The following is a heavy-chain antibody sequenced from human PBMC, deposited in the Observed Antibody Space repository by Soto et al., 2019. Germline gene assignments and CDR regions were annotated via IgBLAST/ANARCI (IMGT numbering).Heavy chain of an antibody. V-gene: IGHV3-33*01. D-gene: IGHD6-6*01. Sequence: QVQLVESGGGVVQPGRSLRLSCAASGFSLSSYGRHWVRQAPGMGLEWVAVIWYDGSNKYYGDSVKGRFTISRDNSKNTLYLQMNSLRAEDTAVYHCARSPPGVAGRYYFDYWGQGTLITVSS. CDR1: GFSLSSYG. CDR3: ARSPPGVAGRYYFDY. J-gene: IGHJ4*02. CDR2: IWYDGSNK.